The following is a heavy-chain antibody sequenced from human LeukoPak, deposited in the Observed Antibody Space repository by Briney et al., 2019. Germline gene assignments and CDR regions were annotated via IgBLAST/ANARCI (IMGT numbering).Heavy chain of an antibody. V-gene: IGHV4-34*01. CDR1: GGSFSGYY. Sequence: PSETLSLTCAVYGGSFSGYYWSWIRQPPGKGLEWIGEINHSGSNNYNPSLKSRVTISVDTTKNQFSLKLTSVTAPDTAVYYCARLYLPATRIDYSGQGTLVTASS. J-gene: IGHJ4*02. D-gene: IGHD2-15*01. CDR2: INHSGSN. CDR3: ARLYLPATRIDY.